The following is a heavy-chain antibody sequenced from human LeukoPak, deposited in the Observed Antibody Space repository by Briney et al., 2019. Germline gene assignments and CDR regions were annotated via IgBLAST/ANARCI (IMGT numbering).Heavy chain of an antibody. D-gene: IGHD5-24*01. V-gene: IGHV3-30*18. CDR1: GFTFSSYG. J-gene: IGHJ4*02. CDR2: ISYDGSNK. Sequence: GGSLRLSCAASGFTFSSYGMHWVRQAPGMGLEWVAVISYDGSNKYYADSVKGRFTISRDNSKNTLYLQMNSLRAEDTAVYYCAKIRDGYNPPFDYWGQGTLVTVSS. CDR3: AKIRDGYNPPFDY.